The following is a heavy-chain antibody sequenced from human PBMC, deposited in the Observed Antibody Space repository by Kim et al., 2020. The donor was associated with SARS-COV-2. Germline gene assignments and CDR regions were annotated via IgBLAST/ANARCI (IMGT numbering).Heavy chain of an antibody. V-gene: IGHV3-66*01. Sequence: AESVKGKLIISGDHSKNTLYLQMNSLRAEDTAVYYCATVVFYYDAGYFKNWGQGTLVIVSS. D-gene: IGHD3-22*01. CDR3: ATVVFYYDAGYFKN. J-gene: IGHJ1*01.